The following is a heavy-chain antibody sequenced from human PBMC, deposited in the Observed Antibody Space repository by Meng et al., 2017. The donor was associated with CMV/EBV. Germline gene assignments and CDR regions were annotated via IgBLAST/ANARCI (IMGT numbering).Heavy chain of an antibody. J-gene: IGHJ4*02. V-gene: IGHV4-30-4*08. D-gene: IGHD1-14*01. CDR2: IYYSGST. Sequence: QVQLPESGPGLVKPSQTLSLTCTVSGGSISSGDYYRSWIRQPPGKGLEWIGYIYYSGSTYYNPSLKSRVTISVDTSKNQFSLKLSSVTAADTAVYYCARVTSRVAGAFDYWGQGTLVTVSS. CDR1: GGSISSGDYY. CDR3: ARVTSRVAGAFDY.